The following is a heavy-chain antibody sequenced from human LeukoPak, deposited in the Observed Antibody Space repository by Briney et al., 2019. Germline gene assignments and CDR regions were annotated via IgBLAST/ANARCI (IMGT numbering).Heavy chain of an antibody. D-gene: IGHD6-13*01. CDR2: XSGXGXXI. Sequence: PGGSLRLSCAAXXXXXXXXXXXXVXXXXXXXXXXXXXSGXGXXIDXTDXVQGXXTISRDNSKNTLFLQMNRLRGEDXAVYYCAKGKDSSSWLIDYWGQGALVTVSS. CDR3: AKGKDSSSWLIDY. V-gene: IGHV3-23*01. J-gene: IGHJ4*02. CDR1: XXXXXXXX.